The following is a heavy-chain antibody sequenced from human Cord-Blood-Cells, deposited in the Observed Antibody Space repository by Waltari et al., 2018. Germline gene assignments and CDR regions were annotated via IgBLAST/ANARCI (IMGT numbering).Heavy chain of an antibody. J-gene: IGHJ4*02. D-gene: IGHD5-18*01. CDR1: GFAVEAYA. V-gene: IGHV3-9*01. CDR2: ISWNSGSI. CDR3: AKARYSYGYEFDY. Sequence: EVQLVESGGGLVQPGRSLSLSRAASGFAVEAYAMHGVRQAPGKGLEWVSGISWNSGSIGYADSVKGRFTISRDNAKNSLYLQMNSLRAEDTALYYCAKARYSYGYEFDYWGQGTLVTVSS.